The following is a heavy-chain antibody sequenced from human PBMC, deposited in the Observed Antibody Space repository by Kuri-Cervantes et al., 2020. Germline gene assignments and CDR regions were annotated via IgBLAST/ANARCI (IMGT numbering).Heavy chain of an antibody. Sequence: ASVKVSCKASGYTFTGSYIHWVRQAPGHGLEWMGWINPKDGDTNYVPKFKGRVTMTRDTSISTAYMELGSLRSDDTAVYYCARGRFLVDTYYMEVWGKGTTVTVSS. CDR1: GYTFTGSY. D-gene: IGHD3-3*01. J-gene: IGHJ6*03. CDR2: INPKDGDT. CDR3: ARGRFLVDTYYMEV. V-gene: IGHV1-2*02.